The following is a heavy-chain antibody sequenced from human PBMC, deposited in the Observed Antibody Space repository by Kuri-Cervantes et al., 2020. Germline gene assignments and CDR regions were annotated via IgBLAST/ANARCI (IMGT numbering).Heavy chain of an antibody. J-gene: IGHJ4*02. CDR2: ISYSSIYI. D-gene: IGHD3-22*01. CDR1: GFTFSTYS. V-gene: IGHV3-21*01. CDR3: ASDTYDSSGYYYVDQ. Sequence: GGSLRLSCAASGFTFSTYSMNWVRQAPGKGLEWVSSISYSSIYIYYADSVKGRFTISRDSAKNSLYLQMNSLRAEDAAVYYCASDTYDSSGYYYVDQWGQGTLVTVSS.